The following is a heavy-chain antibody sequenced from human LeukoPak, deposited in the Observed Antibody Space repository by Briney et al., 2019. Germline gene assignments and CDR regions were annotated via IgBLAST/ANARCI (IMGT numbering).Heavy chain of an antibody. CDR3: ATGRDPYKTGH. Sequence: PSETLSLTCTFSGGSFSPAHWSWIRQPPGKELEWIGVICDNGNTDYNPSLKSRVTISVDTSKSQFSLKLSSLAAADTAVYYCATGRDPYKTGHWGQGTLVTVSS. J-gene: IGHJ4*02. CDR1: GGSFSPAH. V-gene: IGHV4-59*01. D-gene: IGHD5-24*01. CDR2: ICDNGNT.